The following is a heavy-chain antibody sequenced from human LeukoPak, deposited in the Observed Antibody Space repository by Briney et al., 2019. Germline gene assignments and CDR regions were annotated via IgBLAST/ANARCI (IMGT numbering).Heavy chain of an antibody. CDR3: ARYYSGSDY. D-gene: IGHD6-19*01. J-gene: IGHJ4*02. CDR1: GGSFSGYY. CDR2: IWYDGSNE. V-gene: IGHV3-33*08. Sequence: LSLTCAVYGGSFSGYYWSWIRQPPGKGLEWVAVIWYDGSNEYYADSVKGRFTISRDNSRNTLYLQMNSLRVEDTAVYYCARYYSGSDYWGQGTLVTVSS.